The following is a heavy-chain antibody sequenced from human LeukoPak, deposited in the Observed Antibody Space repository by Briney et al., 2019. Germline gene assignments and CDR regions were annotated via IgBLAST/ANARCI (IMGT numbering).Heavy chain of an antibody. V-gene: IGHV4-34*01. J-gene: IGHJ4*02. Sequence: PSETLSLTCAVYGGSFSGYYWSWIRQPPGKGLEWIGEINHSGSTNYNPSLKSRVTISVDTSKNQFSLKLSSVTAADTAVYYCARGRRRVYYDSSGYYPDWGQGTLVTVSS. CDR3: ARGRRRVYYDSSGYYPD. D-gene: IGHD3-22*01. CDR2: INHSGST. CDR1: GGSFSGYY.